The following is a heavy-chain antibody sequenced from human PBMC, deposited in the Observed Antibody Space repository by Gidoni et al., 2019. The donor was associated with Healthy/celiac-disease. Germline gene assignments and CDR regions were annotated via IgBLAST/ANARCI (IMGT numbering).Heavy chain of an antibody. V-gene: IGHV3-33*01. J-gene: IGHJ6*02. D-gene: IGHD3-16*01. Sequence: QVQLVESGGGVVQPGRSLRLSCAASGFTFSSYGMHWVRQAPGKGLEWVAVIWYDGSNKYYADSVKGRFTISRDNSKNTLYLQMNSLRAEDTAVHYCARDGDDYVWGSRMDVWGQGTTVTVSS. CDR3: ARDGDDYVWGSRMDV. CDR1: GFTFSSYG. CDR2: IWYDGSNK.